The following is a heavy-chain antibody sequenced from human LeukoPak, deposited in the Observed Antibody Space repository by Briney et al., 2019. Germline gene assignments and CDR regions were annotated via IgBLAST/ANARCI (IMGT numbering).Heavy chain of an antibody. D-gene: IGHD3-22*01. CDR3: ARSPRYYDSSGYHPYWYFDL. CDR2: IYYSGST. Sequence: SETLSLTCTVSGGSISSGGYYWSWIRQHPGKGLERIGYIYYSGSTYYNPSLKSRVTISVDTSKNQFSLKLSSVTAADTAVYYCARSPRYYDSSGYHPYWYFDLWGRGTLVTVSS. V-gene: IGHV4-31*03. CDR1: GGSISSGGYY. J-gene: IGHJ2*01.